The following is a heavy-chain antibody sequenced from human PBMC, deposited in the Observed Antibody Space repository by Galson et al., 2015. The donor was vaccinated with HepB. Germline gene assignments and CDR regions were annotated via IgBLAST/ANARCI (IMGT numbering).Heavy chain of an antibody. J-gene: IGHJ4*02. D-gene: IGHD2-2*01. V-gene: IGHV1-2*04. CDR2: INPNSGGT. CDR1: GYTFTSYY. Sequence: SVKVSCKASGYTFTSYYMHWVRQAPGQGLEWMGWINPNSGGTNYAQKFQGWVTMTRDTSISTAYMELSRLRSDDTAVYYCARANAGEDIVVVPAAGPRFSSGDFDYWGQGTLVTVSS. CDR3: ARANAGEDIVVVPAAGPRFSSGDFDY.